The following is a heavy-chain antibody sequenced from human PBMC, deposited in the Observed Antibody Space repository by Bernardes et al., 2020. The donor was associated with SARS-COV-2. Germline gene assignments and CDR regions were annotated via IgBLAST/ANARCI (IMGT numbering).Heavy chain of an antibody. CDR2: TRSKANSYTT. J-gene: IGHJ4*02. D-gene: IGHD3-3*01. CDR3: TRVGTIFGVVTDRGSYFDR. CDR1: GFTFSDHF. V-gene: IGHV3-72*01. Sequence: GGSLRLSCSASGFTFSDHFMDWVRQAPGKGLEWIGRTRSKANSYTTKYAASVEGRFTISRDDSKNSLYLQMNSLKTEDTAVYYCTRVGTIFGVVTDRGSYFDRWGQGTLVTVSS.